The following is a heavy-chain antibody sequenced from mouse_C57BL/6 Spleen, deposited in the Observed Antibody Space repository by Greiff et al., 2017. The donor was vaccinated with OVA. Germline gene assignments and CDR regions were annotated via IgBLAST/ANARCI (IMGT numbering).Heavy chain of an antibody. CDR3: ARSPSYYGSSSRWYFDV. V-gene: IGHV1-50*01. Sequence: QVQLQQPGAELVKPGASVKLSCKASGYTFTSYWMQWVKQRPGQGLEWIGEIDPSDSYTNYNQKFKGKATLTVDTSSSTAYMQLSSLTSEDSAVYYCARSPSYYGSSSRWYFDVWGTGTTVTVSS. D-gene: IGHD1-1*01. J-gene: IGHJ1*03. CDR2: IDPSDSYT. CDR1: GYTFTSYW.